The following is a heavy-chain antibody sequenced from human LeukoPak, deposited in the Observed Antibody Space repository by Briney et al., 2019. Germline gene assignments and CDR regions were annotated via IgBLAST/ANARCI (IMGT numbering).Heavy chain of an antibody. V-gene: IGHV3-33*01. CDR2: IWYDGSNK. D-gene: IGHD5/OR15-5a*01. J-gene: IGHJ3*02. CDR1: GFTFSSYG. CDR3: ARDEGLAFHI. Sequence: GRSLRLSRAASGFTFSSYGMHWVRQAPGKGLEWVAVIWYDGSNKYYADSVKGRFTISRDNSKNTLYLQMNSLRAEDTAVYYVARDEGLAFHIWGQGTMVTVSS.